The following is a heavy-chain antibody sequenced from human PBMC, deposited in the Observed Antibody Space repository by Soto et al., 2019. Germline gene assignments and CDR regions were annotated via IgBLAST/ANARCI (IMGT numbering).Heavy chain of an antibody. CDR3: AREGGGETMVRGVMRY. CDR2: IIPIFGTA. V-gene: IGHV1-69*01. Sequence: QVQLVQSGAEVKKPGSSVKVSCKASGGTFSSYAISWVRQAPGQGLEWMGGIIPIFGTANYAQKFQGRVTITADEARSTAYMELSSLRSEDTAVYYGAREGGGETMVRGVMRYWGQGTLVTVSS. J-gene: IGHJ4*02. D-gene: IGHD3-10*01. CDR1: GGTFSSYA.